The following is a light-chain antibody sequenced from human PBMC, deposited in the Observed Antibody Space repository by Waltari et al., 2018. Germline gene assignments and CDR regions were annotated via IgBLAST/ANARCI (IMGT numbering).Light chain of an antibody. CDR2: DAS. V-gene: IGKV3-11*01. CDR3: QQRSNWPPEGLT. J-gene: IGKJ4*01. CDR1: QSVSSY. Sequence: EIVLTQSPATLSLSPGARATLPCRASQSVSSYLAWYQQNPGQAPRLLIFDASNRATGIPARFIGSGSGTDFTLTISSLEPEDFAVYYCQQRSNWPPEGLTFGGGTKVEIK.